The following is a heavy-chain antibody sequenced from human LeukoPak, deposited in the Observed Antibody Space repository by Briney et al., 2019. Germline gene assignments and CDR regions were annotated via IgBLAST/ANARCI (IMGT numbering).Heavy chain of an antibody. CDR1: GFTFSSYW. J-gene: IGHJ2*01. Sequence: PGGSLRLSCAASGFTFSSYWMSWVRQAPGKGLEWVANIKQDGSEKYYVDSVKGRFTISRDNAKNSLYLQMNSLRAEDTGVYYCARDYTYYDILTGYPYLYFALGGRGTLVTVP. CDR2: IKQDGSEK. CDR3: ARDYTYYDILTGYPYLYFAL. D-gene: IGHD3-9*01. V-gene: IGHV3-7*01.